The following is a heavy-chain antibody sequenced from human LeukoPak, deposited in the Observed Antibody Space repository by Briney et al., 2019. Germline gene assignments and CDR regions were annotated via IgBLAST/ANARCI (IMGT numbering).Heavy chain of an antibody. CDR2: INHSGST. D-gene: IGHD2-21*01. CDR1: GGSFRGYY. J-gene: IGHJ6*03. CDR3: ARGQKGSRVIAIRVPGYYYYMDV. V-gene: IGHV4-34*01. Sequence: SETLSLTCAVYGGSFRGYYWSWMRQPPGKGLECMGEINHSGSTNYNPSLKSRVTISVDTSKNQFSLKLSSVTAADTAVYYCARGQKGSRVIAIRVPGYYYYMDVWGKGTTVTVSS.